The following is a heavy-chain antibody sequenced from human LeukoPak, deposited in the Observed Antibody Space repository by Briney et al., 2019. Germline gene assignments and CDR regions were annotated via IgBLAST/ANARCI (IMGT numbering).Heavy chain of an antibody. J-gene: IGHJ4*02. V-gene: IGHV3-30*02. Sequence: GGSLRLSCAASGFTFSSYGMHWVRQAPGKGLEWVAFIRYDGSNKYYADSVKGRFTISGDNSKNTLYLQMNSLRAEDTAVYYCAKAPSGYYDSSGFDYWGQGTLVTVSS. CDR3: AKAPSGYYDSSGFDY. CDR2: IRYDGSNK. D-gene: IGHD3-22*01. CDR1: GFTFSSYG.